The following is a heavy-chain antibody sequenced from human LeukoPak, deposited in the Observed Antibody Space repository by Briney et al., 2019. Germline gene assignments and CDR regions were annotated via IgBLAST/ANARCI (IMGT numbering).Heavy chain of an antibody. D-gene: IGHD2-15*01. CDR1: GGSISSYY. CDR2: IYYSGST. Sequence: SETLSLTCTVSGGSISSYYWSWIRQPPGKGLEWIGYIYYSGSTNYNPSLKSRVTISVDTSKNQFSLKLSSVTAADTAVYYCAGDPVGYCSGGSCYNYYYYYMDVWGKGTTVTVSS. V-gene: IGHV4-59*01. J-gene: IGHJ6*03. CDR3: AGDPVGYCSGGSCYNYYYYYMDV.